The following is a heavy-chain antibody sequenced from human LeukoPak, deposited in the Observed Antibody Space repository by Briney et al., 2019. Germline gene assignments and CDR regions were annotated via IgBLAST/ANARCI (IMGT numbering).Heavy chain of an antibody. Sequence: GSLRLSCAASGGSIRSSSYYWGWIRQPPGKGLEWIGSIYYSGSTYYNASLKSRGTISVDTSKNQFSLRLNSVTAADTAVYFCARQVVAVAGTGYFDYWGQGTLDTVSS. CDR3: ARQVVAVAGTGYFDY. CDR1: GGSIRSSSYY. CDR2: IYYSGST. D-gene: IGHD6-19*01. V-gene: IGHV4-39*01. J-gene: IGHJ4*02.